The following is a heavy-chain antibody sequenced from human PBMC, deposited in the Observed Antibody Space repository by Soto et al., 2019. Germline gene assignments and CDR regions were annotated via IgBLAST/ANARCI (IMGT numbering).Heavy chain of an antibody. D-gene: IGHD5-12*01. CDR3: ARAGGPTLMVATTFDY. CDR1: GFTVSSNY. J-gene: IGHJ4*02. V-gene: IGHV3-66*01. Sequence: PGGSLRLSCAASGFTVSSNYMSWVRQAPGKGLEWVSVIYSGGSTYYADSVKGRFTISRDNSKSTLYLQMNSLRAEDTAVYYCARAGGPTLMVATTFDYWGQGTLVTVSS. CDR2: IYSGGST.